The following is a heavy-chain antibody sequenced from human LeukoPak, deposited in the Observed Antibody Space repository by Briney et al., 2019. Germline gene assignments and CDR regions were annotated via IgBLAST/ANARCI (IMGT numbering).Heavy chain of an antibody. V-gene: IGHV3-66*01. CDR1: GFSVNNNH. J-gene: IGHJ4*02. CDR3: ARKTPRFGDYDY. D-gene: IGHD2-15*01. Sequence: GGSLRLSCAVSGFSVNNNHMSWVRQAPGKGLEWVSLIYSAGSTYYADSVKGRFTISRDNSKNTLYLQMNSLRAEDTAVYYCARKTPRFGDYDYWGQGTLVTVSS. CDR2: IYSAGST.